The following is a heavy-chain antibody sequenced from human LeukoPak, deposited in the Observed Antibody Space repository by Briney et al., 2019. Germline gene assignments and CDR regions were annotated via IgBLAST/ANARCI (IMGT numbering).Heavy chain of an antibody. J-gene: IGHJ3*02. V-gene: IGHV3-7*01. CDR1: GFTFSNYW. CDR3: ARGDYFGSGTSFIDAFDI. D-gene: IGHD3-10*01. Sequence: GGSLRLSCAACGFTFSNYWVSWVRQAPGKGLEWVANIKQYGSEKYYVDSVKGRFTISRDNAKNSLYLQMNSLRAEDTAVYYCARGDYFGSGTSFIDAFDIWGQGTMVTVS. CDR2: IKQYGSEK.